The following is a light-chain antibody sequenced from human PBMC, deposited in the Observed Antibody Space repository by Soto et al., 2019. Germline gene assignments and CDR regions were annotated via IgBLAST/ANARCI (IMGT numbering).Light chain of an antibody. CDR1: QSISSY. CDR2: DAS. V-gene: IGKV1-33*01. J-gene: IGKJ4*01. CDR3: QQYDNVPLT. Sequence: DIRMTQSPPSLSASVGDSVTITCVASQSISSYLSCYQHKPGKAPKVLIYDASNLEIGVPSRFSGSASGTDFTFTISSLQPEDIATYYCQQYDNVPLTFGGGTKVDIK.